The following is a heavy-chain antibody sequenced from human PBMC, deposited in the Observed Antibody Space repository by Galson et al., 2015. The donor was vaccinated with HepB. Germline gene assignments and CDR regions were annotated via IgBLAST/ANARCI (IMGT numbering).Heavy chain of an antibody. D-gene: IGHD6-13*01. CDR1: GFTFRNYG. CDR2: ISYDGSYK. J-gene: IGHJ4*02. CDR3: AKYFIPASSSWYYFDY. Sequence: SLRLSCAASGFTFRNYGMHWVRQAPGKGLEWVAVISYDGSYKYYADSVKGRFTISRDNSKNTLYLRMNSLRAEDTAVYYCAKYFIPASSSWYYFDYWGQGTLVTVSS. V-gene: IGHV3-30*18.